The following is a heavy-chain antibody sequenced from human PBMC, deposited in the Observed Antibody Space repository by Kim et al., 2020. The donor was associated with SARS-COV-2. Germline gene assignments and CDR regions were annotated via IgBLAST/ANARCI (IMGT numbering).Heavy chain of an antibody. V-gene: IGHV3-30*18. CDR1: GFTFSSYG. CDR3: AKDRVGSSWYWNYYGMDV. CDR2: ISYDGSNK. Sequence: GGSLRLSCAASGFTFSSYGMHWVRQAPGKGLEWVAVISYDGSNKYYADSVKGRFTISRDNSKNTLYLQMNSLRAEDTAVYYCAKDRVGSSWYWNYYGMDVWGQGTTVTVSS. D-gene: IGHD6-13*01. J-gene: IGHJ6*02.